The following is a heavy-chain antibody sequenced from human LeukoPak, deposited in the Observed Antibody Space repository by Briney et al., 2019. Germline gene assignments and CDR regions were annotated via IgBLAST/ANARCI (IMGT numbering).Heavy chain of an antibody. V-gene: IGHV3-21*01. CDR3: ARESGEAFDI. J-gene: IGHJ3*02. CDR1: GFTYSTYS. CDR2: ISSGSRYM. D-gene: IGHD7-27*01. Sequence: TGGPLTLSCAASGFTYSTYSMHWVRQAPGKGREWVSSISSGSRYMYYADSVKGRFTISRDNAKNSLYLQMNSLRAEDTAVYYCARESGEAFDIWGQGTMVTVSS.